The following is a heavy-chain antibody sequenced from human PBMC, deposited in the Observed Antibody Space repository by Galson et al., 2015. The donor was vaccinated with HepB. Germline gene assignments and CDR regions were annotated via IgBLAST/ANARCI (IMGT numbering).Heavy chain of an antibody. CDR1: GSIFSSYG. J-gene: IGHJ5*02. Sequence: SLRLSCAASGSIFSSYGMHWVRQAPGKGLEWVAIVWYDGKKQNYADSVKGRFTISRDNSKNTMYLQMNSLRVEDTAVYYCARGNSGFDYLGWFGPWGQGTLVTVSS. D-gene: IGHD5-12*01. V-gene: IGHV3-33*01. CDR2: VWYDGKKQ. CDR3: ARGNSGFDYLGWFGP.